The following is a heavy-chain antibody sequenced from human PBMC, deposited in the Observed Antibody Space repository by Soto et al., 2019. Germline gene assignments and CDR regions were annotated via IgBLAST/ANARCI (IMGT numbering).Heavy chain of an antibody. CDR2: ISYSSNYI. V-gene: IGHV3-21*06. J-gene: IGHJ5*02. D-gene: IGHD5-12*01. CDR3: ERGGGYAPVFET. CDR1: GFTFSDYI. Sequence: EVQLVESGGGLVKPGESLRLSCAASGFTFSDYIMNWVRQAPGKGLEWVSSISYSSNYIYYADSVKGRFTISRDNDKNSVYLQRNNMRAEDKAVYYCERGGGYAPVFETWGLGTLVTV.